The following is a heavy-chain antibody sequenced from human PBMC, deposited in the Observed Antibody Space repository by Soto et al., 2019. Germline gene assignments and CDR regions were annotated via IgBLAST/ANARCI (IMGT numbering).Heavy chain of an antibody. CDR2: INPSAGAT. V-gene: IGHV1-46*01. J-gene: IGHJ3*02. CDR1: GYTFINFF. D-gene: IGHD2-15*01. Sequence: ASVKVSCKASGYTFINFFIHWVRQAPGQGLEWVGIINPSAGATTYPQRFQGRVTMTRDTSTSTVYMDVSSLRFDVTAVYYCARSHCSGGSCYLGAFDIWGQGTMVTVSS. CDR3: ARSHCSGGSCYLGAFDI.